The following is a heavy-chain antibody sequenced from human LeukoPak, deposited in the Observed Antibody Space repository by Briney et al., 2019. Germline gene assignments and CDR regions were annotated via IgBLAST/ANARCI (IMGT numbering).Heavy chain of an antibody. D-gene: IGHD6-19*01. J-gene: IGHJ6*03. Sequence: AGGSLRLSCAASGFTFSSYSMNWVRQAPGKGLEWVSTISSSSSYIFYADSVRGRFTISRDNAKNSLYLQMNSLRAEDTALYYCARAPTTSGWYYYYMDVWGKGTTVTVSS. CDR1: GFTFSSYS. CDR2: ISSSSSYI. CDR3: ARAPTTSGWYYYYMDV. V-gene: IGHV3-21*04.